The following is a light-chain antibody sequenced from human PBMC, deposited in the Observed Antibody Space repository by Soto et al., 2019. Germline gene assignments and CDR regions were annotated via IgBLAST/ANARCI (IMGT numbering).Light chain of an antibody. CDR1: QSVSSSY. Sequence: VFPHSPGALTISPGESATLSCSASQSVSSSYLAWYQQKPGQAPRPFIYAASIRATGIPDRFSGSGSGTDFTLTISRLEPEDFAVYYCQQYGLSPRTFGRGTIVDIK. CDR2: AAS. CDR3: QQYGLSPRT. V-gene: IGKV3-20*01. J-gene: IGKJ1*01.